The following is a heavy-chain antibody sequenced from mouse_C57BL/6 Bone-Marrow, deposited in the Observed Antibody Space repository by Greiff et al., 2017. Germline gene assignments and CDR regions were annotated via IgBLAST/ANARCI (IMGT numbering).Heavy chain of an antibody. J-gene: IGHJ2*01. CDR1: GFTFSSYG. V-gene: IGHV5-6*02. CDR2: ISSGGSYT. D-gene: IGHD3-1*01. CDR3: ARQGAQLRPYFDY. Sequence: DVKLVESGGDLVKPGGSLKLSCAASGFTFSSYGMSWFRQTPDKRLGWVATISSGGSYTYYPDSVKGRFTISRDNAKNTLYLQMSSLKSEDTAMYYCARQGAQLRPYFDYWGQGTTLPVSS.